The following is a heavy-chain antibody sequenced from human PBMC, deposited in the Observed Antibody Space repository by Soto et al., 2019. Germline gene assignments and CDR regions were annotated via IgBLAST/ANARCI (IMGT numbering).Heavy chain of an antibody. CDR3: AGATGTYYYYGMDV. Sequence: PSETLSLTCAVSGYSISSGYYWGWIRQPPGEGLEWIGSIYHSGSTYYNPSLKSRVTISVDTSKNQFSLKLSSVTAADTAVYYCAGATGTYYYYGMDVWGQGTTVTVSS. J-gene: IGHJ6*02. CDR2: IYHSGST. V-gene: IGHV4-38-2*01. CDR1: GYSISSGYY. D-gene: IGHD4-17*01.